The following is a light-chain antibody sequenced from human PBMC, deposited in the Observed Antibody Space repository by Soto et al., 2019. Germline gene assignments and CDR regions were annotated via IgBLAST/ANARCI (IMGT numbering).Light chain of an antibody. V-gene: IGKV1-5*03. CDR2: MAS. CDR3: QQYNAFPWT. J-gene: IGKJ1*01. Sequence: DIQMTQSPSTLSASAGDRVSITCRASQSIKNWLAWYQQTPGKAPKALIYMASNLATGVPSRFSGSGSGTEFTLTISSLQPEDFATYYCQQYNAFPWTFGQGTKVELK. CDR1: QSIKNW.